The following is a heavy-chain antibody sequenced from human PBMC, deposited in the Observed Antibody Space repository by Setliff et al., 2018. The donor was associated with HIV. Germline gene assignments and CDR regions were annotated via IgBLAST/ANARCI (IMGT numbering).Heavy chain of an antibody. D-gene: IGHD3-22*01. CDR2: ISAHNGNT. J-gene: IGHJ1*01. Sequence: GASVKVSCKASGYIFSSYAFNWVRQAPGQGLEWMGWISAHNGNTNYAQKFQGRVTMTTDTSSSTAYMELRSLRSDDTAVYYCVRGVTRDSSGYYRDEYFQHWGQGTLVTVSS. CDR3: VRGVTRDSSGYYRDEYFQH. CDR1: GYIFSSYA. V-gene: IGHV1-18*01.